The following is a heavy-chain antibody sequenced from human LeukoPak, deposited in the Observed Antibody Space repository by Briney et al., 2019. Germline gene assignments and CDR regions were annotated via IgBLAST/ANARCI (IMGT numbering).Heavy chain of an antibody. J-gene: IGHJ6*02. CDR2: INSSSSFI. CDR3: AREGTTSEYLIYSFSGFDV. D-gene: IGHD2-21*01. Sequence: SGGSLRLSCAASGFNFRAYTMNWVRRAPGKRLEWVSSINSSSSFIYYADSVKARFTISRDNAKNSLYLQMNSLRAEDTALYYCAREGTTSEYLIYSFSGFDVWGQGTTVTVSS. V-gene: IGHV3-21*01. CDR1: GFNFRAYT.